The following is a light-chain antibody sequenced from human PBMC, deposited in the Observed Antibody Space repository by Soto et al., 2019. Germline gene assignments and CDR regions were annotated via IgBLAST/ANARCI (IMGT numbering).Light chain of an antibody. Sequence: ESVLTLSTSSLSLSPGERATLSCRASQSVSNNYLAWYQQKPGQAPRLLIYGASNRATGIPDRFSGSGSGTDFTLTISRLEPEDFAVYYCQQYGSSGTFGQGTKVDI. CDR2: GAS. J-gene: IGKJ1*01. CDR1: QSVSNNY. V-gene: IGKV3-20*01. CDR3: QQYGSSGT.